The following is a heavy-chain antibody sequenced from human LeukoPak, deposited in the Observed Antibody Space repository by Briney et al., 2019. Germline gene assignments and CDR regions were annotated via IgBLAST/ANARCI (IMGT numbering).Heavy chain of an antibody. Sequence: GGSLRLSCAASGLIFSNYWMTWVRQAPGKGLEWVANIKEDGSETYYVDSVKGRFTISRDNDKNTLYLQMNSLRAEDTAVYYCEAYGSVWGQGTLVTVSS. CDR2: IKEDGSET. V-gene: IGHV3-7*03. CDR1: GLIFSNYW. D-gene: IGHD3-10*01. CDR3: EAYGSV. J-gene: IGHJ4*02.